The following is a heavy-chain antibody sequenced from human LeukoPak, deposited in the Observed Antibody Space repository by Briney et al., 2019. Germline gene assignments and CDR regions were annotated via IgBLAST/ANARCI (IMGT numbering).Heavy chain of an antibody. J-gene: IGHJ4*02. V-gene: IGHV4-38-2*02. CDR3: ALTNDYGEAYFDN. Sequence: KASETLSLTCTVSGYSISSGYYWGWIRQPPGKGLEWIGSIHHSGSTYYNPSLKSRVTISVDTSKNQFSLKLSSVTAADTAVYYCALTNDYGEAYFDNWGQGTLVTVSS. CDR2: IHHSGST. CDR1: GYSISSGYY. D-gene: IGHD4-17*01.